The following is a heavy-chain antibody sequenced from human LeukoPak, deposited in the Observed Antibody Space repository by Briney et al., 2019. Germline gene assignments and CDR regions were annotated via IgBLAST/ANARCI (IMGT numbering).Heavy chain of an antibody. Sequence: SETLSLTCAVSDGSMSRSNWWSWVRQPPGKGLEWIGEIYHSGSTNYNPSLKSRVTISIEKSKNYFSLKLSSVTAADTAVYYCARDLGFYSSGGGGFDYWGQGTLVTVSS. CDR3: ARDLGFYSSGGGGFDY. D-gene: IGHD6-19*01. CDR2: IYHSGST. J-gene: IGHJ4*02. CDR1: DGSMSRSNW. V-gene: IGHV4-4*02.